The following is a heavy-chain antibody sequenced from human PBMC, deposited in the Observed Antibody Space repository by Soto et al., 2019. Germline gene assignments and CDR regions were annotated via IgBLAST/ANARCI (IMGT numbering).Heavy chain of an antibody. D-gene: IGHD2-2*01. Sequence: PGGSLRLSCAASGFTFDDYAMHWVRHAPGKGLEWVAVITYDGSNKYYADSVKGRFTISRDNSKNTLYLQMNSLRAEDTAVYYCARGDVVVVPAAMDPPHFDYWGQGTLVTV. CDR3: ARGDVVVVPAAMDPPHFDY. J-gene: IGHJ4*02. V-gene: IGHV3-30-3*01. CDR1: GFTFDDYA. CDR2: ITYDGSNK.